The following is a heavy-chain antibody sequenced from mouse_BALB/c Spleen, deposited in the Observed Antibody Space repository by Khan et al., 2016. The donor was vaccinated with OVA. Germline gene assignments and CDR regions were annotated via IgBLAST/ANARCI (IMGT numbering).Heavy chain of an antibody. Sequence: VQLQESGPGLVAPSQSLSITCTVSGFSLTSYGVHWVRQPPGKGLEWLGVIWAGGSTNYNSALMSRLSIIKDNSKSQVFLKMNMQRTDDTAMYECARLEDRGGEGTALTVSA. CDR1: GFSLTSYG. V-gene: IGHV2-9*02. CDR3: ARLEDR. J-gene: IGHJ2*01. CDR2: IWAGGST.